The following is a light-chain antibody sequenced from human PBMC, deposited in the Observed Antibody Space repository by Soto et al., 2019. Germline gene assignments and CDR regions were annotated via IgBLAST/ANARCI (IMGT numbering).Light chain of an antibody. Sequence: HSPLIKPASGSGSPGQSITISCTGTSSDVGSYNLVSWYQQHPGKAPKLMISDDRQRPSGVSDRFSGSQSGNAASLTISGLQAEDEADYYCCSYAGSSSYVFGTGTKVTVL. CDR1: SSDVGSYNL. CDR3: CSYAGSSSYV. CDR2: DDR. V-gene: IGLV2-23*01. J-gene: IGLJ1*01.